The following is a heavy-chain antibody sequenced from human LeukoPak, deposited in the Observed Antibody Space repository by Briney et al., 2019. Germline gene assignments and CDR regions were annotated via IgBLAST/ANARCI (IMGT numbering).Heavy chain of an antibody. J-gene: IGHJ5*02. V-gene: IGHV3-66*04. CDR2: IYTDGST. CDR3: ARRAGYANGLDP. Sequence: GGSLRLSCAASGFTVRYNYMTWVRQAPGKGLEWVSLIYTDGSTHYATSVTGRFTISRDTSKNTLHLQMNTLISEDTAVYYCARRAGYANGLDPWGQGTQVTVSS. CDR1: GFTVRYNY. D-gene: IGHD2-15*01.